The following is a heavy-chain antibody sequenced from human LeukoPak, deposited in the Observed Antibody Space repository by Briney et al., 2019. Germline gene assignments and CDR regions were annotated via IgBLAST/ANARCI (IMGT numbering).Heavy chain of an antibody. J-gene: IGHJ5*01. V-gene: IGHV4-61*02. CDR3: AREDYSYPTSGPFDS. CDR1: GGSISSGSYY. CDR2: IYTSGST. D-gene: IGHD4-11*01. Sequence: SETLSLTCTVSGGSISSGSYYWSWIWQPAGKGLEWIGRIYTSGSTNYNPSLKSRVTISVDTSKNQFSLKLSSVTAADTAVYYCAREDYSYPTSGPFDSWGQGTLVTVSS.